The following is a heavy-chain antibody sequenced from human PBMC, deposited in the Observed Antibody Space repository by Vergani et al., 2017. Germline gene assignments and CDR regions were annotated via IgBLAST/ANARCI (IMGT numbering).Heavy chain of an antibody. D-gene: IGHD2-2*02. CDR1: GFTFSSYG. CDR2: IWYDGSNK. J-gene: IGHJ4*02. V-gene: IGHV3-33*01. Sequence: QVQLVESGGGVVQPVRSLRLSCAASGFTFSSYGMHWVRQAPGKGLEWVAVIWYDGSNKYYADSVKGRFTISRDNSKNTLYLQMNSLRAEDTAVYYCARALGYCSSTSCYTLDYWGQGTLVTVSS. CDR3: ARALGYCSSTSCYTLDY.